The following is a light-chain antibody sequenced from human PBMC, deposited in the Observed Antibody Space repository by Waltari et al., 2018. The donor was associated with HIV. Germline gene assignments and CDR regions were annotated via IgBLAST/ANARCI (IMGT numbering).Light chain of an antibody. CDR2: DDT. J-gene: IGLJ2*01. V-gene: IGLV3-1*01. Sequence: SYELTQPPSVSVSPGQTATITCSGYKLGNRYVCWYEQKPGQSPLLVIYDDTKRPSGIPERFSGSNTVNTATLTISGTQAVYEADYYCLAWDSSTVIFGGGTRLTVL. CDR1: KLGNRY. CDR3: LAWDSSTVI.